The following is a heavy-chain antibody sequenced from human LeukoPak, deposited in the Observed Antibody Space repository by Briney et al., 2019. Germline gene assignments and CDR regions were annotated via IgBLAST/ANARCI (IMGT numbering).Heavy chain of an antibody. CDR1: GFTFSSYA. CDR2: ISYDEINK. CDR3: ARDQALYGNGAFNI. D-gene: IGHD2-8*01. Sequence: GGSLRLSCAASGFTFSSYAMHWVRQAPGKGLEGVAVISYDEINKYYADSVKGRFTISRDNSKNTLYMQMNSLRAEDTAVYYCARDQALYGNGAFNIWGQGTLATVSS. V-gene: IGHV3-30-3*01. J-gene: IGHJ3*02.